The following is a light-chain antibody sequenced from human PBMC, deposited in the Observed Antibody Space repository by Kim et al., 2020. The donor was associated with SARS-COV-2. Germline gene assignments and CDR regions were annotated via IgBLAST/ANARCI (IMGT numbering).Light chain of an antibody. J-gene: IGLJ2*01. V-gene: IGLV3-1*01. CDR1: KLGDNY. CDR2: GES. Sequence: SYELTQPPSVSVSPGQSASMTCRGDKLGDNYVCWYQQKPGQSPVLVIYGESKRPSGIPERFSGSNSGNTATLTISGTQAMDEADYYCQAWDSSSAVFGGG. CDR3: QAWDSSSAV.